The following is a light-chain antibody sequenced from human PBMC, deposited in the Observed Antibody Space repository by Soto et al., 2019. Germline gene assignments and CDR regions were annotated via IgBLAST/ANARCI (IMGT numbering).Light chain of an antibody. CDR3: KQYDNLPWT. CDR1: QDISNY. J-gene: IGKJ1*01. CDR2: DAS. V-gene: IGKV1-33*01. Sequence: DIQMTQSPSSLSASVGDRVSITCQASQDISNYLNWYQQKPGKAPKLLIYDASNLETRVPSTFSGSRSGTDFSSPIRSLQTEDIATYNCKQYDNLPWTFGRGTKVDTK.